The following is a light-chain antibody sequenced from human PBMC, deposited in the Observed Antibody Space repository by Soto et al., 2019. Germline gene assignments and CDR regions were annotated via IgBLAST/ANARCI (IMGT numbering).Light chain of an antibody. Sequence: EIVMTQSPATLSVSPGERATLSCRASQSVSSNLAWYQQKPGQAPRLLIYGASTRATGIPASFSGSGSGTEFTLTISSLASEDFAVYYCQQYNNGPPETFGQGTKVDIK. J-gene: IGKJ1*01. V-gene: IGKV3-15*01. CDR2: GAS. CDR1: QSVSSN. CDR3: QQYNNGPPET.